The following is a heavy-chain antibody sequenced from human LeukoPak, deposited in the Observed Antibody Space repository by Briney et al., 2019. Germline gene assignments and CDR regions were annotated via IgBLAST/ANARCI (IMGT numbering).Heavy chain of an antibody. V-gene: IGHV4-39*01. D-gene: IGHD5-18*01. J-gene: IGHJ4*02. CDR1: GGSISTSNYY. Sequence: PSETLSLTCTLSGGSISTSNYYWGWIRQPPGKGLEWIGSIYNGGGTHYNPSLKSRVTISIDTSKNQFSLILSSVTAADTAVYYCARYMSSTAQDYWGQGTLVTVSS. CDR2: IYNGGGT. CDR3: ARYMSSTAQDY.